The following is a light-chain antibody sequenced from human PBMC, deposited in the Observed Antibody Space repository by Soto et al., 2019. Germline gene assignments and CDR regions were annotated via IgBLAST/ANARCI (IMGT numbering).Light chain of an antibody. Sequence: DIQLTQSPSFLSASVGDGITITCRASQGISSYLAWYQQKPGKAPKLLIHTASTFQSGVPSRFSGSGAGPAFTLTISSLQPEDVANYYCQQRNSYPITVGQGTRLEIK. CDR1: QGISSY. CDR2: TAS. V-gene: IGKV1-9*01. CDR3: QQRNSYPIT. J-gene: IGKJ5*01.